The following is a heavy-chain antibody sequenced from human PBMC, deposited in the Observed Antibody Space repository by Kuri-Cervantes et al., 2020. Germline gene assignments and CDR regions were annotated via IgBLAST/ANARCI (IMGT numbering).Heavy chain of an antibody. CDR3: ARDVLLWFGELLSTINYYYYYGMDA. Sequence: GESLKISCAASGFTFASYAMSWVRQAPGKGLEWVSGISNSGGSTYYADSVKGRFTISRDNSKNTLYLQINSLRDEETAVYYCARDVLLWFGELLSTINYYYYYGMDAWGQRTTVTVSS. J-gene: IGHJ6*02. D-gene: IGHD3-10*01. CDR1: GFTFASYA. CDR2: ISNSGGST. V-gene: IGHV3-23*01.